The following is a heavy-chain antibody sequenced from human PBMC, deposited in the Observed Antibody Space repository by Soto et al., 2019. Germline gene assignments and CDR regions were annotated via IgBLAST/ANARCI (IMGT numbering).Heavy chain of an antibody. D-gene: IGHD3-22*01. CDR1: GFTFSSYW. CDR3: AREPSASYDSSGYYDY. V-gene: IGHV3-7*05. CDR2: IKQDGSEK. J-gene: IGHJ4*02. Sequence: EVQLVDSGGGLVQPGGSLRLSCAASGFTFSSYWMSWVRQAPGKGLEWVANIKQDGSEKYYVDSVKGRFTISRDNAKNSLYLQMNSLRAEDTAVYYCAREPSASYDSSGYYDYWGQGTLVTVSS.